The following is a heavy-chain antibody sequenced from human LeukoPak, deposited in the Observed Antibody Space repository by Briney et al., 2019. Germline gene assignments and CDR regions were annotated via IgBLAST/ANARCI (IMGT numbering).Heavy chain of an antibody. J-gene: IGHJ6*02. V-gene: IGHV4-31*03. CDR1: GGSIRSGDYS. CDR2: IYYSGST. D-gene: IGHD4-11*01. Sequence: SQTLSLTCTVSGGSIRSGDYSWNWIRQHPGKGLEWIGYIYYSGSTYYNPSLTSRVTMSVDTSKNQFSLKLSSVTAADTAIYYCARDHTETSSLNFRNYYYYGMDIWGQGTTVIVSS. CDR3: ARDHTETSSLNFRNYYYYGMDI.